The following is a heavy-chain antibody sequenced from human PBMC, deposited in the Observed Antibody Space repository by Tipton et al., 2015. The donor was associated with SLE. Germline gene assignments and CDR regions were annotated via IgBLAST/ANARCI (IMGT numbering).Heavy chain of an antibody. CDR2: ITSTSSDI. D-gene: IGHD6-13*01. Sequence: SLRLSCAASGFTFKDYSINWVRQAPGKGLEWVSSITSTSSDIYYADSVKGRFTISRDNAKNSAYLQMSSLRAEDTAVYYCAREAGTSTWSPVDPWGQGTLVTVSS. CDR3: AREAGTSTWSPVDP. CDR1: GFTFKDYS. V-gene: IGHV3-21*01. J-gene: IGHJ5*02.